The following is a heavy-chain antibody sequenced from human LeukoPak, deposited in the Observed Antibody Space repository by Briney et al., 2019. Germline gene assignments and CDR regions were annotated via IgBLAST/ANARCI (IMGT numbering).Heavy chain of an antibody. Sequence: SETLSLTCTVSGDSISSYYWTWIRQPPGKGLEWIGYIHYSGSTNYNPSLKSRVTISVDTPKNQLSLKLSSVTVVDTAVYYCAGGLWFGESRFDYWGQGTLVTVSA. J-gene: IGHJ4*02. D-gene: IGHD3-10*01. CDR3: AGGLWFGESRFDY. V-gene: IGHV4-59*01. CDR2: IHYSGST. CDR1: GDSISSYY.